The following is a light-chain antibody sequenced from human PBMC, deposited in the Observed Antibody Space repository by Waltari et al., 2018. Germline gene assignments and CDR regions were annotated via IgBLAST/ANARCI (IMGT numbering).Light chain of an antibody. J-gene: IGLJ2*01. CDR1: SLRSYY. CDR2: GKH. CDR3: NSRDSSGNHVV. V-gene: IGLV3-19*01. Sequence: SSDLTQAPAVSVALGQTVRITRQGDSLRSYYASWYQQKPGQAPLLVIYGKHNRPSGIPYRFSGSSSGNTASLTITGAQAEDEADYYCNSRDSSGNHVVFGGGTKLTVL.